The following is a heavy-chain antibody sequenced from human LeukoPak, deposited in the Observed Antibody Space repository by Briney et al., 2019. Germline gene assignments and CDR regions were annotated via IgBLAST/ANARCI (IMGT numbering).Heavy chain of an antibody. D-gene: IGHD5-12*01. CDR2: MNPNSGNT. CDR1: GYTFTSYD. V-gene: IGHV1-8*01. CDR3: ARYYSYDAWRGILGYYYYGMDV. J-gene: IGHJ6*02. Sequence: GASVKVSCKASGYTFTSYDINWVRQATGQGLEWMGWMNPNSGNTGYAQKFQGRVTMTRNTSISAAYMELSSLRSEDTAVYYCARYYSYDAWRGILGYYYYGMDVWGQGTTVTVSS.